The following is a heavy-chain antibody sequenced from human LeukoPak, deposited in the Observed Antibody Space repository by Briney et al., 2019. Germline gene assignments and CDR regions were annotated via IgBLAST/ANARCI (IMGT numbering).Heavy chain of an antibody. Sequence: ASVKVSCMASGYTFTGYYIHWVRQAPGQGLEWMGWINPNSGGTNYAQKFHGRVTMTRDTSISTAYMELSRLRSDDTAVYYCARGGSGWYDGFDYWGQGTLVTVSS. V-gene: IGHV1-2*02. CDR2: INPNSGGT. CDR1: GYTFTGYY. CDR3: ARGGSGWYDGFDY. J-gene: IGHJ4*02. D-gene: IGHD6-19*01.